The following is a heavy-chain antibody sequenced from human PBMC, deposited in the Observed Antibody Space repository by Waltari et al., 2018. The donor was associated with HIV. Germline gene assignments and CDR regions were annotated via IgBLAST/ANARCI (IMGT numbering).Heavy chain of an antibody. D-gene: IGHD6-19*01. CDR3: ARDQRWRAVAGPKKGDYYYYYYGMDV. CDR1: GGSISSSNW. J-gene: IGHJ6*02. Sequence: QVQLQESGPGLVKPSGTLSLTCAVSGGSISSSNWWSWVRQPPGKGLEWIGEIYHSGSTNYNPSRKSRVTISVDKSKNQFSLKLSSVTAADTAVYYCARDQRWRAVAGPKKGDYYYYYYGMDVWGQGTTVTVSS. CDR2: IYHSGST. V-gene: IGHV4-4*02.